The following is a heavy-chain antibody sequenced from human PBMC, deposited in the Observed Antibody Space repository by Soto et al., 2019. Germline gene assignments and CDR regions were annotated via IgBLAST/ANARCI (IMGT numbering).Heavy chain of an antibody. J-gene: IGHJ4*02. CDR2: IYSGGST. CDR1: GFTVSSNY. V-gene: IGHV3-53*01. Sequence: GGSLRLSCAASGFTVSSNYMSWVRQAPGKGLEWVSVIYSGGSTYYADSVKGRFTISRDNSKNTLYLQMNSLRAEDTAVYYCAAVRYSSSWYYFDYWGQGTLVTVSS. D-gene: IGHD6-13*01. CDR3: AAVRYSSSWYYFDY.